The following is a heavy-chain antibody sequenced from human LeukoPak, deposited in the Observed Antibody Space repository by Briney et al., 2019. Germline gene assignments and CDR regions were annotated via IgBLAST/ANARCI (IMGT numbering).Heavy chain of an antibody. D-gene: IGHD3-10*01. Sequence: GASLKVSCKASGYTFSDYDIDWVRQATGQGLEWMGWMNPNSGNTGYAQKFQGRVTITRNTSISTAYMELSSLRSEDTAVYYCARVLGDRQDNAFDIWGQGTMVTVSS. V-gene: IGHV1-8*01. CDR3: ARVLGDRQDNAFDI. CDR1: GYTFSDYD. J-gene: IGHJ3*02. CDR2: MNPNSGNT.